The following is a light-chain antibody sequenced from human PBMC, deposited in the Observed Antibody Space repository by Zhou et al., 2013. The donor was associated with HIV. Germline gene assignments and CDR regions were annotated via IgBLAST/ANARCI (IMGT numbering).Light chain of an antibody. CDR3: MQNTHWPLWT. CDR1: RSLVHSDGNTY. CDR2: KVS. J-gene: IGKJ1*01. V-gene: IGKV2-30*02. Sequence: DVVMAQSPLSLPVTLGQPASISCRSSRSLVHSDGNTYLSWFQQRPGQSPRRLIYKVSNRDSGVPDRFSGSGSRTDFTLKISRVEAEDVGVYYCMQNTHWPLWTFGQGTKVEIK.